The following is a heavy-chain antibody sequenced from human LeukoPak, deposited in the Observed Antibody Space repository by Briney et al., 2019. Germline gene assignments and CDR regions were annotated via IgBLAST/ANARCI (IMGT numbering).Heavy chain of an antibody. V-gene: IGHV3-48*01. J-gene: IGHJ4*02. CDR3: ARDLTTVTTMQGY. CDR1: GFTFSSYS. CDR2: ISSSSSTI. D-gene: IGHD4-17*01. Sequence: GGSLRLSCAASGFTFSSYSMNWVRQAPGKGLEWVSYISSSSSTIYYADSVKGRFTISRDNAKNSLYLQMNSLRAEDTAVYYCARDLTTVTTMQGYWGQGTLVTVSS.